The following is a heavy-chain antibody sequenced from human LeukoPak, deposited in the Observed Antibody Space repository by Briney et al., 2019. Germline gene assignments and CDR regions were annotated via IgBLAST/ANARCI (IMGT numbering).Heavy chain of an antibody. CDR2: INPNSGGT. CDR3: ARDNSKTYDFWSGYSRWFDP. J-gene: IGHJ5*02. V-gene: IGHV1-2*02. Sequence: ASVKVSCKASGYIFTGYYMHWVRQAPGQGLEWMGWINPNSGGTNYAQKFQGRVTMTRDTSISTAYMELSRLRSDDTAVYYCARDNSKTYDFWSGYSRWFDPWGQGTLVTVSS. D-gene: IGHD3-3*01. CDR1: GYIFTGYY.